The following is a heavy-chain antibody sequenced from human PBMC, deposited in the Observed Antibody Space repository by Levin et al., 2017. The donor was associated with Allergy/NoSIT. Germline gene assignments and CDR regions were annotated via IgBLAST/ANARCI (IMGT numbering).Heavy chain of an antibody. V-gene: IGHV3-30-3*01. CDR1: GFTFSSYA. CDR2: ISYDGSNK. J-gene: IGHJ6*03. D-gene: IGHD2-15*01. Sequence: GGSLRLSCAASGFTFSSYAMHWVRQAPGKGLEWVAVISYDGSNKYYADSVKGRFTISRDNSKNTLYLQMNSLRAEDTAVYYCARDPQDVVLYYMDVWGKGTTVTVSS. CDR3: ARDPQDVVLYYMDV.